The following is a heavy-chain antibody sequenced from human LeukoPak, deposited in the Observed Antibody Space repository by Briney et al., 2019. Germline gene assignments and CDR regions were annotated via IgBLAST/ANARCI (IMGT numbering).Heavy chain of an antibody. D-gene: IGHD3-22*01. Sequence: GESLKISCSASGFTFSSYSMNWVRQAPGKGLEWVSSISSSSSYIYYADSVKGRFTISRDNAKNSLYLQMNSLRAEDTAVYYCARLPSSGYYSGNYWGQGTLVTVSS. CDR2: ISSSSSYI. CDR1: GFTFSSYS. J-gene: IGHJ4*02. V-gene: IGHV3-21*01. CDR3: ARLPSSGYYSGNY.